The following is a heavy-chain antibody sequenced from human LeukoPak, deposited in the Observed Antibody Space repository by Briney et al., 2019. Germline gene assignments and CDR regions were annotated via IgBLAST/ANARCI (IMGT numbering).Heavy chain of an antibody. D-gene: IGHD3-10*01. CDR1: GGSISSSNW. CDR3: ASLKTYYGSGSYYMDYYYYMDV. V-gene: IGHV4-4*02. CDR2: IYHSGST. J-gene: IGHJ6*03. Sequence: SGTLSLTCAVSGGSISSSNWWSWVRQPPGKGLEWIGEIYHSGSTNYNPSLKSRVTISVDKSKNQFSLKLSSVTAADTAVYYCASLKTYYGSGSYYMDYYYYMDVWGKGTTVTVSS.